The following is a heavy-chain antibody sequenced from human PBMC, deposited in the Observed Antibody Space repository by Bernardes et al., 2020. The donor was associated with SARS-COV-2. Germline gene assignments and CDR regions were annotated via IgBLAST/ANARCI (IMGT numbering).Heavy chain of an antibody. CDR3: VRSAGMDV. CDR1: GFDFSDYW. Sequence: GGSLRLSCAGSGFDFSDYWMTWVRQAPGKGLEWVANIKRDGSETYYVDSVKGRFTISRDNAKNLVSLQMNSLRAEDTAVFYCVRSAGMDVWGQGTMVTVSS. V-gene: IGHV3-7*03. CDR2: IKRDGSET. J-gene: IGHJ6*02.